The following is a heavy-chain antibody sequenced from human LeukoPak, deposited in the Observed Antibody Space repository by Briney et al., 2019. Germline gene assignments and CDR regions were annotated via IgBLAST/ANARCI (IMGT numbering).Heavy chain of an antibody. J-gene: IGHJ4*02. CDR3: ARLSRHGSGSS. D-gene: IGHD3-10*01. CDR1: GGSISSGSYY. Sequence: SQTLSLTCTVSGGSISSGSYYWSWIRQPAGKGLEWIGRIYTSGSTNYNPSLKSRVTISVDTSKNQFPLKLSSVTAADTAVYYCARLSRHGSGSSWGQGTLVTVSS. V-gene: IGHV4-61*02. CDR2: IYTSGST.